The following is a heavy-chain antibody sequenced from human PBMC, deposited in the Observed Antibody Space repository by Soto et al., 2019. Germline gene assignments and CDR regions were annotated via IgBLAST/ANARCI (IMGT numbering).Heavy chain of an antibody. Sequence: SETLSLTCTVSGGSISSYYWSWIRQPPGKGLEWIGYIYYSGSTNYNPSLKSRVTISVDTSKNQFSPKLSSVTAADTAVYFCAREDDGGDRDYYGLDVWGQGTTVTVSS. CDR3: AREDDGGDRDYYGLDV. CDR2: IYYSGST. CDR1: GGSISSYY. V-gene: IGHV4-59*12. D-gene: IGHD2-21*02. J-gene: IGHJ6*02.